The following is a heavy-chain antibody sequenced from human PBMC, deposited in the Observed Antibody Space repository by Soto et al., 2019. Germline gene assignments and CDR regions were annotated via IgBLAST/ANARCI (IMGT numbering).Heavy chain of an antibody. CDR1: GFTFTTYW. D-gene: IGHD2-15*01. V-gene: IGHV3-7*03. CDR3: ARRSSGRLTTAWAPLDW. CDR2: IKQDGSEK. Sequence: PGESLKISCAASGFTFTTYWMTWVRQAPGKGLEWVANIKQDGSEKFYVGSVRGRFTISRDNAKNSMYLQMNSLRAEDTAVYYCARRSSGRLTTAWAPLDWWGQGTLVTVS. J-gene: IGHJ4*02.